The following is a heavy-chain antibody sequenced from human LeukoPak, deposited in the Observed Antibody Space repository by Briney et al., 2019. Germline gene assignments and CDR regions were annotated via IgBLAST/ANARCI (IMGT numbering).Heavy chain of an antibody. D-gene: IGHD6-6*01. J-gene: IGHJ6*03. CDR1: GGSISSYY. CDR3: ARHLIAARSIYYYMDV. CDR2: IYTSGST. V-gene: IGHV4-4*07. Sequence: SETLSLTCTVSGGSISSYYWSWIRQPAGKGLEWIGRIYTSGSTNYNPSLKSRVTMSVDTSKNQFSLKLSSVTAADTAVYYCARHLIAARSIYYYMDVWGKGTTVTVSS.